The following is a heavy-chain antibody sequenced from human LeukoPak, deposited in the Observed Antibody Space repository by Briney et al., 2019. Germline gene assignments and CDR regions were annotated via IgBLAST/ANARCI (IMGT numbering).Heavy chain of an antibody. Sequence: PGGSLRLSCVASGFTFSSYSMNWVRQAPGKGLEWVSSISSSSSYIYYADSVKGRFAISRDNAKNSLYLQMNSLRAEDTAVYYCARDFKPSYGSGSYYMNYWGQGTLVTVSS. CDR3: ARDFKPSYGSGSYYMNY. J-gene: IGHJ4*02. CDR1: GFTFSSYS. V-gene: IGHV3-21*01. D-gene: IGHD3-10*01. CDR2: ISSSSSYI.